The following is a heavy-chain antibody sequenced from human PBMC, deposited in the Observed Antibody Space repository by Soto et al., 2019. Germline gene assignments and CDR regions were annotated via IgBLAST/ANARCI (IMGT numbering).Heavy chain of an antibody. V-gene: IGHV3-30-3*01. CDR1: GFTFCSYP. CDR3: ARGPTNRTSFIDN. CDR2: ISYDGANQ. Sequence: GGALRLSCEASGFTFCSYPMHWVRQAPGKGLERVTVISYDGANQYYADSVKGRFTISRDNSKDTLYLQMHSLRSDDTAVYFCARGPTNRTSFIDNGGQGALVAVSS. D-gene: IGHD1-1*01. J-gene: IGHJ4*01.